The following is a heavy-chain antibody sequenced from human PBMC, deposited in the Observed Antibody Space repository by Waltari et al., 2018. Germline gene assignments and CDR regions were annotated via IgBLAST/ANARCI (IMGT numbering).Heavy chain of an antibody. J-gene: IGHJ5*02. V-gene: IGHV4-34*01. CDR1: GGSLRGYY. Sequence: QVQLQQWGAGLLKPSETLSLTCAVSGGSLRGYYWSWIRQSPGKGLEWIGEINHSGSSDYNPSLKSRVTISADVFKNQFSLELISVTAADTAVYYCVSGTANWFDPWGRGTLVTVSS. CDR2: INHSGSS. CDR3: VSGTANWFDP.